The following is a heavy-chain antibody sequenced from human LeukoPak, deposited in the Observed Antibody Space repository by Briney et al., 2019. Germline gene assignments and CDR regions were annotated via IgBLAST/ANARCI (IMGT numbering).Heavy chain of an antibody. J-gene: IGHJ6*02. V-gene: IGHV3-23*01. CDR2: ISGSDGST. D-gene: IGHD1-14*01. CDR3: AKGTGNYYYYGMDV. Sequence: GGSLRLSCAASGFTFSSYAMSWVRQAPGKGLEWVSAISGSDGSTYYAGSVKGRFTISRDNSKNTRYLQMNSLRAEDTAVYYCAKGTGNYYYYGMDVWGQGTTVTVSS. CDR1: GFTFSSYA.